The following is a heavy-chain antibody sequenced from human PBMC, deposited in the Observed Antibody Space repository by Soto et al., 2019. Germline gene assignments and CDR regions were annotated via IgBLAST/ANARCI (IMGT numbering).Heavy chain of an antibody. J-gene: IGHJ5*02. CDR1: GGSISSSSYY. CDR3: ARHENSITIFGVVITNWFDP. D-gene: IGHD3-3*01. V-gene: IGHV4-39*01. Sequence: SETLSLTCTVSGGSISSSSYYWGWIRQPPGKGLEWIGSIYYSGSTYYNPSLKSRVTISVDTSKNQFSLKLSSVTAADTAVYYCARHENSITIFGVVITNWFDPWGQGTLVTVSS. CDR2: IYYSGST.